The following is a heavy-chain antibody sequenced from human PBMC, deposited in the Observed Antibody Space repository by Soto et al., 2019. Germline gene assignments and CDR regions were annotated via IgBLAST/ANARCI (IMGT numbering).Heavy chain of an antibody. CDR3: ARDSRYGSGASVNHYLDY. J-gene: IGHJ4*01. D-gene: IGHD3-10*01. CDR1: GFMFGSKW. Sequence: LSSGAYGFMFGSKWESCVRQTPEKRVERLATIKMGGSDKKHVDSVKGRFTRSRDNAKNSLYLQMDSLRAEDTAVYYCARDSRYGSGASVNHYLDYWGHGTLVTVS. CDR2: IKMGGSDK. V-gene: IGHV3-7*01.